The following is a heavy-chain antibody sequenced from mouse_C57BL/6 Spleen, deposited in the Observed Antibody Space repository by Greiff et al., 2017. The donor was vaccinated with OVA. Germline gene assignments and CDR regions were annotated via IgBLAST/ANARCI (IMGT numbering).Heavy chain of an antibody. CDR2: ISYSGSA. CDR1: GYSITSGYD. Sequence: DVKLQESGPGMVKPSQSLSLTCTVTGYSITSGYDWHWIRHFPGNKLEWMGYISYSGSANYNPSLKSRISITHDTSKNHFFLKLNSVTTEDTATYYCARRGDYDPFAYWGQGTLVTVSA. CDR3: ARRGDYDPFAY. D-gene: IGHD2-4*01. J-gene: IGHJ3*01. V-gene: IGHV3-1*01.